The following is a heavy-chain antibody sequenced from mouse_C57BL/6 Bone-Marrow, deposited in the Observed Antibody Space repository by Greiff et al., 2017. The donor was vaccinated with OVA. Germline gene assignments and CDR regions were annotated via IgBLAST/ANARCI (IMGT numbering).Heavy chain of an antibody. Sequence: QVQLQQPGAELVKPGASVKLSCKASGYTFTSYWMHWVKQRPGQGLEWIGNINPSNGGTNYNEKFKNKATLTVDKSSSTAYMQLSSLTSEDSAVYYCARARDYAYDSSYAMGYWGQGPSVTVSS. CDR3: ARARDYAYDSSYAMGY. D-gene: IGHD2-2*01. CDR1: GYTFTSYW. CDR2: INPSNGGT. J-gene: IGHJ4*01. V-gene: IGHV1-53*01.